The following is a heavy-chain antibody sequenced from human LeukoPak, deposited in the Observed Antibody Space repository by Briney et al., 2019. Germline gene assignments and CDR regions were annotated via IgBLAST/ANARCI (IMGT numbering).Heavy chain of an antibody. CDR2: INPSGGST. CDR3: ARDLWNFYDDSGYNRDFDS. CDR1: GYNFISYY. J-gene: IGHJ5*01. D-gene: IGHD3-22*01. Sequence: GTSVKVSCKASGYNFISYYMHWVRQAPGQGLEWMGIINPSGGSTSYAQKFQGRITVTTDTSTSTVYMELRNLRSDDTAVYYCARDLWNFYDDSGYNRDFDSWGQGTLVTVSS. V-gene: IGHV1-46*01.